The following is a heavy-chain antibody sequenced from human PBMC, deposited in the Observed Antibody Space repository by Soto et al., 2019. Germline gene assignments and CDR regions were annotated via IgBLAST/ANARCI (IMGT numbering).Heavy chain of an antibody. Sequence: GASVKVSCKASGGNFSSYAISWLRQAPGQGLEWMGGIIPVFRTTNYEQKLQGRVTITADGSTSTAYMELSRLRSDDTAVYYCARAYTYYYDSSGYFNWFDPWGQGTLVTVSS. CDR2: IIPVFRTT. CDR1: GGNFSSYA. V-gene: IGHV1-69*13. CDR3: ARAYTYYYDSSGYFNWFDP. J-gene: IGHJ5*02. D-gene: IGHD3-22*01.